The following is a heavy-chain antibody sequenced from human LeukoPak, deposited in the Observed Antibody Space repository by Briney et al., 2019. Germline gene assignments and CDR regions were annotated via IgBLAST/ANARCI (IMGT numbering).Heavy chain of an antibody. D-gene: IGHD1-26*01. CDR2: TNPSGGST. CDR3: ARDGSGRYYAYFDY. CDR1: GYIFTSYY. J-gene: IGHJ4*02. Sequence: ASVKVSCKASGYIFTSYYMYWVRQAPGQGLEWMGRTNPSGGSTSYAQKFQGRVTMTRDTSTSTVYMELSSLRSEDTAVYCCARDGSGRYYAYFDYWGQGTLVTVSS. V-gene: IGHV1-46*01.